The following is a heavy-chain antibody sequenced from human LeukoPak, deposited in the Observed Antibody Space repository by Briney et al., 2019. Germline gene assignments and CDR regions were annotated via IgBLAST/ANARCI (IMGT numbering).Heavy chain of an antibody. CDR3: VRALMGIDDY. J-gene: IGHJ4*02. D-gene: IGHD2-8*01. CDR1: GFTSSLYW. V-gene: IGHV3-7*02. Sequence: GGSLRLSCAASGFTSSLYWMSWVRQAPGKGLEWVANIKQDGSDNYYVDSVKGRFTISRDNAKNTLYLQMNSLRAEDTAVYYCVRALMGIDDYWGQGTLVTVSS. CDR2: IKQDGSDN.